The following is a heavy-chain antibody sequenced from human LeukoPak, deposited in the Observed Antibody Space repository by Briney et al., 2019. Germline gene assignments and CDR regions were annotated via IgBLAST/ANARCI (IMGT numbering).Heavy chain of an antibody. V-gene: IGHV3-66*01. D-gene: IGHD6-19*01. Sequence: GGSLRLSCAASGFTVSSNYMSWVRQAPGKGLEWVSVIYSGGSTYYADSVKGRFTISRDNSKNTLYLQMNSLRAEDTAVYYCARDYESSGSNGAFDIWGQGTMVTVSS. CDR2: IYSGGST. CDR3: ARDYESSGSNGAFDI. CDR1: GFTVSSNY. J-gene: IGHJ3*02.